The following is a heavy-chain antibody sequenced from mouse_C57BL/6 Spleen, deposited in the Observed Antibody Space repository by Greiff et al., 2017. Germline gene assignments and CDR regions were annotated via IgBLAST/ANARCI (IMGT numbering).Heavy chain of an antibody. V-gene: IGHV1-26*01. Sequence: VQLQQSGPELVKPGASVKISCKASGYTFTDYYMNWVKQSPGKGLEWIGEIIPNNGGTSYNQKFKGKATLTVDKSSSTAYMARRSLTSEAAAVTYCARLDRNYVCWYGYWGKGTLVTVSA. J-gene: IGHJ3*01. CDR3: ARLDRNYVCWYGY. CDR2: IIPNNGGT. CDR1: GYTFTDYY. D-gene: IGHD2-5*01.